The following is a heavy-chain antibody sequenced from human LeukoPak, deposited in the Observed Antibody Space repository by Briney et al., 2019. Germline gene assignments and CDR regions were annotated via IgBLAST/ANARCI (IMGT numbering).Heavy chain of an antibody. V-gene: IGHV3-21*01. J-gene: IGHJ3*02. Sequence: GGSLRLSCAASGFTFSSYSMIWVRQAPGKGLEWVSSISSSSSYIYYADSVKGRFTISRDNAKNSLYLQMNSLRAEDTAVYYCARDVRYSSTWYGGLGAFDIWDQGTMVSVSS. CDR2: ISSSSSYI. D-gene: IGHD6-13*01. CDR3: ARDVRYSSTWYGGLGAFDI. CDR1: GFTFSSYS.